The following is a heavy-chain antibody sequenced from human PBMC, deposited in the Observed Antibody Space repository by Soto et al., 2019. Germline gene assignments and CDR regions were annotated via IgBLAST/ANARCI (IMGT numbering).Heavy chain of an antibody. CDR3: ASEYSGIYYADY. D-gene: IGHD1-26*01. CDR1: GGTFGRYA. Sequence: ASVKVSCKASGGTFGRYALSWVRQAPGQGLEWMGGIIPVFGSPNYAQKFRGRVTITADESTTTTYMELSSLTSDDTAIYYCASEYSGIYYADYWGQGTLVTVSS. V-gene: IGHV1-69*13. J-gene: IGHJ4*02. CDR2: IIPVFGSP.